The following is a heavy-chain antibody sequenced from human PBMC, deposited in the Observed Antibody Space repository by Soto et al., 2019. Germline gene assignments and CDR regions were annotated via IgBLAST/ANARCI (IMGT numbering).Heavy chain of an antibody. Sequence: QVQLQESGPGLVKPSQTLSLTCTVSGGSISSGGYYWSWIRQHPGKGLEWIGYIYYSGSTYYNPSLRSRVTISVDTFKNQFSLKLSSVTAADTAVYYCARARRGITMIVVVISAFDIWGQGTMVTVSS. J-gene: IGHJ3*02. CDR2: IYYSGST. CDR1: GGSISSGGYY. CDR3: ARARRGITMIVVVISAFDI. V-gene: IGHV4-31*03. D-gene: IGHD3-22*01.